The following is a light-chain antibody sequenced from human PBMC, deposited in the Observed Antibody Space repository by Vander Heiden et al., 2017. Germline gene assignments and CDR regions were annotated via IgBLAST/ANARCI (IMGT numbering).Light chain of an antibody. CDR1: SSDVGGYNY. V-gene: IGLV2-14*01. CDR2: EVS. J-gene: IGLJ1*01. Sequence: QSALTQPASVSGSPGQSTTISCTGTSSDVGGYNYVSWYQQHPGKAPKLMIYEVSNRPSGVSNRFSGSKSGNTASLTISGLQAEDEADYYCSSYTSSSKGVFGTGTKVTVL. CDR3: SSYTSSSKGV.